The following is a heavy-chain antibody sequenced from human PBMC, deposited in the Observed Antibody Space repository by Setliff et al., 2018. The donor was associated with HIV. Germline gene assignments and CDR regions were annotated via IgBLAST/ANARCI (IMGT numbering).Heavy chain of an antibody. V-gene: IGHV3-7*03. D-gene: IGHD3-9*01. Sequence: LRLSCAASGFTFSSYWMSWVRQAPGKGLEWVANIKQDGSEKFYMDSVKGRFIISRDNAKNSSYLHMNSLRAEDTAVYYCAREDNYDILTGYLWEYYFDYWGQGTLVTV. CDR1: GFTFSSYW. CDR2: IKQDGSEK. J-gene: IGHJ4*02. CDR3: AREDNYDILTGYLWEYYFDY.